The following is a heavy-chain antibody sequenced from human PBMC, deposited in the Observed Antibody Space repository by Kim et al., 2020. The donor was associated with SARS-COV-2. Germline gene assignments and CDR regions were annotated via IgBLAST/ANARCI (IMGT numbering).Heavy chain of an antibody. D-gene: IGHD2-2*01. V-gene: IGHV3-11*01. Sequence: GRFTISRDNAKNSLYLQMNSLRAEDTAVYYCARSITEYQLLFHYYYGMDVWGQGTTVTVSS. CDR3: ARSITEYQLLFHYYYGMDV. J-gene: IGHJ6*02.